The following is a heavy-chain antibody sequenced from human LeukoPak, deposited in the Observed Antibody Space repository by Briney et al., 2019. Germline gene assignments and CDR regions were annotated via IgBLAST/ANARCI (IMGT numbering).Heavy chain of an antibody. D-gene: IGHD1-26*01. V-gene: IGHV1-8*01. CDR2: MNPNSGNT. CDR1: GYTFTSYD. J-gene: IGHJ5*02. Sequence: ASVKVSCKASGYTFTSYDINWVRQATGQGLEWMGWMNPNSGNTGYAQKFQGRVTMTRDTSTSTVYMEMSSLRSEDTAVYYCARDGRPHSGSYAVHWFDPWGQGTLVTVSS. CDR3: ARDGRPHSGSYAVHWFDP.